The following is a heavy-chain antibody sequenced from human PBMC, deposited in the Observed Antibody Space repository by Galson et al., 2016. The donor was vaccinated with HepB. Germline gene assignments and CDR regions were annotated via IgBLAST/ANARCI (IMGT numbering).Heavy chain of an antibody. CDR3: VRDSVAGMDY. CDR1: GFSFSTFA. Sequence: SLRLSCAASGFSFSTFAMHWVRQAPGKGLESVALIAYDGSNQYHADSVQGRFTISRDNSKNTLFLQMNSLRMEDTATYYCVRDSVAGMDYWGQGTRVTVSS. J-gene: IGHJ4*02. D-gene: IGHD6-19*01. CDR2: IAYDGSNQ. V-gene: IGHV3-30-3*01.